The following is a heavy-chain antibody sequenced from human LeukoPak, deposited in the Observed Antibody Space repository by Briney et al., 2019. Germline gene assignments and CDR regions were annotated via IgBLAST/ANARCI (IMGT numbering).Heavy chain of an antibody. CDR1: GFTLDDYA. V-gene: IGHV3-9*03. J-gene: IGHJ4*02. D-gene: IGHD2-2*01. CDR3: AKGICSSTSCYVLDY. Sequence: PGRSLRLSCAASGFTLDDYAMHWVRQAPGKGLEWVSGISWNRGSIGYADSVKGRFTISRDNAKNSLYLQMNSLRAEDMALYYCAKGICSSTSCYVLDYWGQGTLVTVSS. CDR2: ISWNRGSI.